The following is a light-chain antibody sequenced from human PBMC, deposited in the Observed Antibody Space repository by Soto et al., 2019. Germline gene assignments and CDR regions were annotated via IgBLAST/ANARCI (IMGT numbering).Light chain of an antibody. CDR3: QQLNTYPQT. V-gene: IGKV1-9*01. CDR2: AAS. Sequence: DIQLTQSPSFLSASVGDRVTITCRASQVIGSNLAWYQQKPGKAPNVLIYAASTLQSGVPSRFSGSGSGTEFTLTISSPQPEDFATYYCQQLNTYPQTFGQGTKVEIK. J-gene: IGKJ1*01. CDR1: QVIGSN.